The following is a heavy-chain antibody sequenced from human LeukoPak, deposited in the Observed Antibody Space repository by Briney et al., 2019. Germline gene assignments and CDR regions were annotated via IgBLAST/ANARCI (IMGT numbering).Heavy chain of an antibody. Sequence: PSETLSLTCGVFGESFSGDFWTWIRQAPGKGLEWIGGINHSGRTNYNPSLTSRVTISVDTSMNQFSLKMRSVTAADTAVYYCARGQYDSGGYHYGIRAFYFDYWGQGTLVTVSS. CDR3: ARGQYDSGGYHYGIRAFYFDY. D-gene: IGHD3-22*01. J-gene: IGHJ4*02. CDR2: INHSGRT. CDR1: GESFSGDF. V-gene: IGHV4-34*01.